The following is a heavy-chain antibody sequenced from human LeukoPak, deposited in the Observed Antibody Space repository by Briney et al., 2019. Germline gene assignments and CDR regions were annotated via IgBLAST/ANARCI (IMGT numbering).Heavy chain of an antibody. J-gene: IGHJ6*02. D-gene: IGHD3-3*01. V-gene: IGHV4-59*01. CDR3: ARDSDSYGMDV. CDR1: GGSISSYY. CDR2: IYYSGST. Sequence: SETLSLTCTVSGGSISSYYRSWIRQPPGEGLEWIGYIYYSGSTNYNPSLKSRVTISVDTSKNQFSLKLSSVTAADTAVYYCARDSDSYGMDVWGQGTTVTVS.